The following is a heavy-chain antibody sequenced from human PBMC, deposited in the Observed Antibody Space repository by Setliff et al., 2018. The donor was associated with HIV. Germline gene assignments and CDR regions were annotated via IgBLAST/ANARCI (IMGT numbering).Heavy chain of an antibody. CDR3: AHWHHDVSTCRAHYFDY. CDR1: GFTVSSNY. CDR2: IYSGGNT. V-gene: IGHV3-66*01. Sequence: GGSLRLSCAASGFTVSSNYMNWVRQATGKGLEWVSVIYSGGNTYDADSVKGRFTISRDNSKNTLYLQMDILRAEDTAVYYFAHWHHDVSTCRAHYFDYGGQGTLFTVS. D-gene: IGHD3-9*01. J-gene: IGHJ4*02.